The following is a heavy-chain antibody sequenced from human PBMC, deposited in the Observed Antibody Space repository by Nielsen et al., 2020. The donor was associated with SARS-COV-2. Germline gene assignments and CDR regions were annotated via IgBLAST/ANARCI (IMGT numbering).Heavy chain of an antibody. CDR2: IYPGDSDT. Sequence: GESLKISCKASGYKFTDNWIGWVRQMPGKGLEWMGIIYPGDSDTRYSQSFQGQVTMSVDTSTDTAYLEWRSLKASDTSTYYCARYDDLFDPWGQGTLVTVTS. D-gene: IGHD1-1*01. CDR1: GYKFTDNW. V-gene: IGHV5-51*01. CDR3: ARYDDLFDP. J-gene: IGHJ5*02.